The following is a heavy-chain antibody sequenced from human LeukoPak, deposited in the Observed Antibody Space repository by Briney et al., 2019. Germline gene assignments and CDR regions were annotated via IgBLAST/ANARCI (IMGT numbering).Heavy chain of an antibody. J-gene: IGHJ5*02. Sequence: GGSLRLSCAASGFXXSXXXXXXVXXXPXKXXEXVXXXSGXGATFYYADSVKGRFTISRDNAKSSLYLQMNSLRAEDTAVYYCAREGHYCSSTSCYDWFDPWGQGTLVTVSS. CDR2: XSGXGATF. D-gene: IGHD2-2*01. CDR1: GFXXSXXX. CDR3: AREGHYCSSTSCYDWFDP. V-gene: IGHV3-48*03.